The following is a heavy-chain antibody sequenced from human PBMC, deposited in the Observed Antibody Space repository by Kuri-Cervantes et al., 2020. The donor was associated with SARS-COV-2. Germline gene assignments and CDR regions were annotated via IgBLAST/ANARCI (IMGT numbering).Heavy chain of an antibody. CDR1: GFTFSNAW. CDR3: AKDNSGGSSGFDY. D-gene: IGHD2-15*01. J-gene: IGHJ4*02. Sequence: GGSLRLSCAASGFTFSNAWMSWVRQAPGKGLEWVGRIKSKTDGGTTDYAAPVKGRFTISRDDSKNSLYLQMNSLRAEDTALYYCAKDNSGGSSGFDYWGQGTLVTVSS. CDR2: IKSKTDGGTT. V-gene: IGHV3-15*05.